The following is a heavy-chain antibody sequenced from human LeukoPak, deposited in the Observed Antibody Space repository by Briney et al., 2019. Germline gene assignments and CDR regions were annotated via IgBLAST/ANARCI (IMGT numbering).Heavy chain of an antibody. CDR2: IKQSGST. J-gene: IGHJ4*02. CDR3: ARLAYSSSWYPEYYFDY. D-gene: IGHD6-13*01. V-gene: IGHV4-34*01. CDR1: GGSFSGYY. Sequence: SETLSLTCAVYGGSFSGYYWSGIRRPPGKGVEGFGEIKQSGSTNYNPSLKSRVTISVDTSKNQFSLKLSSVTAAETAVYYCARLAYSSSWYPEYYFDYWGQGTLVTVSS.